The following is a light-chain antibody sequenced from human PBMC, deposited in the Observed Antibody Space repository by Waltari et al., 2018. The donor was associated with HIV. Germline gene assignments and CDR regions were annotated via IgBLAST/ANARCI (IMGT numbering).Light chain of an antibody. CDR3: QQSYNTPRT. Sequence: DIQMTQSPSSLSASVGHIVTMACRASQIIGNYLNWYQQKPGKAPKVLMFAASTLQSGVPARFSGAGYGTDFTLIISSLQPEDFATYYCQQSYNTPRTFGQGTKVEI. J-gene: IGKJ1*01. CDR1: QIIGNY. CDR2: AAS. V-gene: IGKV1-39*01.